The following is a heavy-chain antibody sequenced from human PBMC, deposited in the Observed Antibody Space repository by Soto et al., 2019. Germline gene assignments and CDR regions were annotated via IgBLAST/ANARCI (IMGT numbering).Heavy chain of an antibody. Sequence: LRLSCAASGFSFSIYAMSWVRQAPGKGLEWVSGISGSGGTTYNADSVKGRFTISRDNSKNTLYLQMNSLRAEDTAVYYCAKASNLVYYYGMDVWGQGTTVTVSS. CDR1: GFSFSIYA. CDR3: AKASNLVYYYGMDV. V-gene: IGHV3-23*01. J-gene: IGHJ6*02. D-gene: IGHD7-27*01. CDR2: ISGSGGTT.